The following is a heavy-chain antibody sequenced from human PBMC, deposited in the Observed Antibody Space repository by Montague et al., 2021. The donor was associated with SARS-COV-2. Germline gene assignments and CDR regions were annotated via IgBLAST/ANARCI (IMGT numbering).Heavy chain of an antibody. D-gene: IGHD6-13*01. V-gene: IGHV4-39*07. CDR1: GASISSSSYY. CDR2: IYYSGST. CDR3: ARVGRQQLVRLSGMDV. Sequence: SETLSITCTVSGASISSSSYYWGWIRQPPGKGLEWIGSIYYSGSTYYNPSLKSRVTISVDTSKNQFSLKLSSVTAADTAVYYCARVGRQQLVRLSGMDVWGQGTTVTVSS. J-gene: IGHJ6*02.